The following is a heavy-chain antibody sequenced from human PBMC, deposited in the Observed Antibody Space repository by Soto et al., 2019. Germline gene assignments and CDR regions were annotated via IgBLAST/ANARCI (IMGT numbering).Heavy chain of an antibody. D-gene: IGHD3-9*01. V-gene: IGHV1-69*13. Sequence: SVKVSCSASGGTFSTCAMIWGRQGTGQGLEWMGGIIPIFGTANYAQKFQGRVTITADESTSTAYMELSSLRSEDTAVYYCAIDLPPGSFDYWGQGTLVTVSS. CDR3: AIDLPPGSFDY. CDR2: IIPIFGTA. CDR1: GGTFSTCA. J-gene: IGHJ4*02.